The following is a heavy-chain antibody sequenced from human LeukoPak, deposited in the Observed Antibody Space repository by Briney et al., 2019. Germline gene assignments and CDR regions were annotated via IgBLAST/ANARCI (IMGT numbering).Heavy chain of an antibody. Sequence: GGSLRLSCAASGFTFSSYAMHWVRQAPGKGLEYVSAISSNGGSTYYANSVKGRFTISRDNSKNTLYLQMGSLRAEDMAVYFCAREECSVGHCYYYFDYWGQGTLVTVSS. J-gene: IGHJ4*02. CDR1: GFTFSSYA. CDR3: AREECSVGHCYYYFDY. D-gene: IGHD2-15*01. V-gene: IGHV3-64*01. CDR2: ISSNGGST.